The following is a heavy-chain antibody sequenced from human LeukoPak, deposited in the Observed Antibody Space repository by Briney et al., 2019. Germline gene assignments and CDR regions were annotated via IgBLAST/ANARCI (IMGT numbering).Heavy chain of an antibody. Sequence: PSETLSLTCTVSGGSISSYYWSWIRQPPGKGLEWIGYIYYSGSTNYNPSLKSRVTISVDTSKNQFSLKLSSVTTADTAVYYCARIEDYGGNSVNYWGQGTLVTVSS. D-gene: IGHD4-23*01. V-gene: IGHV4-59*01. CDR3: ARIEDYGGNSVNY. CDR1: GGSISSYY. CDR2: IYYSGST. J-gene: IGHJ4*02.